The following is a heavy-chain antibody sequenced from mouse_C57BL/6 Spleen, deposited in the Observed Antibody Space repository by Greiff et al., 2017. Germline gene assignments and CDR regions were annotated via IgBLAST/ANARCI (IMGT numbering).Heavy chain of an antibody. D-gene: IGHD2-10*02. CDR3: AKEKISYGSHFDY. Sequence: VQLQQSGPELVKPGASVKISCKASGYAFSSSWMNWVKQRPGKGLEWIGRIYPGDGDTNYNGKFKGKATLTADKSSSTAYMQLSNLTSEDSAVYFCAKEKISYGSHFDYWGQGTTLTVSS. CDR2: IYPGDGDT. V-gene: IGHV1-82*01. CDR1: GYAFSSSW. J-gene: IGHJ2*01.